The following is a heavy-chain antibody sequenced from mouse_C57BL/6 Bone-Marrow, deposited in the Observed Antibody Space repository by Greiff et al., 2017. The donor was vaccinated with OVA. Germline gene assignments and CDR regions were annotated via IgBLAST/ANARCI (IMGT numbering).Heavy chain of an antibody. CDR1: GFTFSSYS. CDR3: AIITTVYYAMDY. V-gene: IGHV5-6*01. Sequence: EVKLVESGGDLVKPGGSLKLSCAASGFTFSSYSMSWVRQTPDKRLEWVATISSGGSYTYYPDSVKGRFTISRDNAKNTLYLQMSSLKSEDTAMYYCAIITTVYYAMDYWGQGTSVTVSS. J-gene: IGHJ4*01. CDR2: ISSGGSYT. D-gene: IGHD1-1*01.